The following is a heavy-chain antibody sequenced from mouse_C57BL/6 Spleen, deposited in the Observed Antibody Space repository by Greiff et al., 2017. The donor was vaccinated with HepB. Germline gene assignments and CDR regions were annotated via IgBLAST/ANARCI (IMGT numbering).Heavy chain of an antibody. V-gene: IGHV5-9*01. CDR3: ARHKAYYSNYFDY. CDR2: ISGGGGNT. CDR1: GFTFSSYT. J-gene: IGHJ2*01. Sequence: EVQRVESGGGLVKPGGSLKLSCAASGFTFSSYTMSWVRQTPEKRLEWVATISGGGGNTYYPDSVKGRFTISRDNAKNTLYLQMSSLRSEDTALYYCARHKAYYSNYFDYWGQGTTLTVSS. D-gene: IGHD2-5*01.